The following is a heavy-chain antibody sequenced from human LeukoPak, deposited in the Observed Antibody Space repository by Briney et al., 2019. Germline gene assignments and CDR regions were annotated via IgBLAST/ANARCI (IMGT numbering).Heavy chain of an antibody. CDR1: RFTFNIYW. D-gene: IGHD3-3*01. Sequence: PGGSLRLSCAASRFTFNIYWMSWVRQAPGKGLEWVANINENGSEKFYVDSVKGRFTILRDNAKNLLHLQMHNLRAEGTAVYYCARGLSGAFDIWGQGTMVTVSS. CDR2: INENGSEK. J-gene: IGHJ3*02. CDR3: ARGLSGAFDI. V-gene: IGHV3-7*01.